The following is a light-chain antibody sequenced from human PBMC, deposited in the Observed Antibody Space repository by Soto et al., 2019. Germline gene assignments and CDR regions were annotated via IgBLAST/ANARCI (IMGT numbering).Light chain of an antibody. Sequence: EIVMTQSPATLSVSPGERATLSCRASQSVSSNLAWYQQKPGQAPRILIYGSSTRATGIPARFSGSGSGTAFTLTISSMQSEDFAVYYCQQYNNWPPYTFGQGTKLEIK. CDR3: QQYNNWPPYT. V-gene: IGKV3-15*01. CDR1: QSVSSN. CDR2: GSS. J-gene: IGKJ2*01.